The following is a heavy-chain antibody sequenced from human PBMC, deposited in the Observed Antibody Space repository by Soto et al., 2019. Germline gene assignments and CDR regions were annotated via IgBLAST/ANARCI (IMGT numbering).Heavy chain of an antibody. CDR3: ARVGQGQLVLLDYYYGMDV. D-gene: IGHD6-6*01. CDR1: GYTLTELS. V-gene: IGHV1-24*01. J-gene: IGHJ6*02. Sequence: ASVKVSCKVSGYTLTELSMHWVRQAPGKGLEWMGGFDPEDGETIYAQKFQGRVTMTEDTSTDTAYMELSSLRSEDTAVYYCARVGQGQLVLLDYYYGMDVWGQGTTVTVSS. CDR2: FDPEDGET.